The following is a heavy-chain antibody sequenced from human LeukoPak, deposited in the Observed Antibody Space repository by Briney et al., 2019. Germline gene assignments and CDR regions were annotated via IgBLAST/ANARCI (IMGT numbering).Heavy chain of an antibody. J-gene: IGHJ4*02. D-gene: IGHD3-22*01. CDR2: IYHSGST. CDR1: GGSISSSNW. V-gene: IGHV4-4*02. Sequence: SGTLSLTCAVSGGSISSSNWWSWVRQPPGKGLEWIGEIYHSGSTNYNPSLKSRVTISVDKSKNQFSLKLSSVTAADTAVFYCARGSNYYDSSGYYPRKFFDYWGQGTLVTVSS. CDR3: ARGSNYYDSSGYYPRKFFDY.